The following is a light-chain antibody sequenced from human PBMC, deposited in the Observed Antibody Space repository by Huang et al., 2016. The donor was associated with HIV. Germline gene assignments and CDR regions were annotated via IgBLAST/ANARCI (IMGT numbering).Light chain of an antibody. CDR2: GAS. Sequence: EIVLTQSPATLSVSPGDSAILSCRASQSVSSKLAWHQQKPGQAPRLLIYGASTRATAIPARFSGSGSGTEFTLTISSLQSEDFAVYYCQQYNNWPLTFGGGTKVEIK. CDR1: QSVSSK. V-gene: IGKV3-15*01. J-gene: IGKJ4*01. CDR3: QQYNNWPLT.